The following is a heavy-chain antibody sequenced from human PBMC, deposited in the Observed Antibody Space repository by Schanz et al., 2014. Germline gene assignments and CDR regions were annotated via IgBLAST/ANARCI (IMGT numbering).Heavy chain of an antibody. V-gene: IGHV3-23*04. CDR2: ISGGGGST. Sequence: EVQLVESGGGLIQPGGSLRLSCAASGFTFSSYAMSWVRQAPGKGLEWVSAISGGGGSTYYADSVKGRFTISRDNAKYTLYREMDSLRPEDQAVSYCVKLPGANGRTSHSDDWGQGTMVTVSS. D-gene: IGHD1-1*01. CDR3: VKLPGANGRTSHSDD. CDR1: GFTFSSYA. J-gene: IGHJ3*01.